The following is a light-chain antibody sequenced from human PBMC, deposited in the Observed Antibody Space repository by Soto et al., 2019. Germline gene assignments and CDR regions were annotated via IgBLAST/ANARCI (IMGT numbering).Light chain of an antibody. J-gene: IGLJ1*01. V-gene: IGLV1-40*01. Sequence: QAVVTQPPSVSGAPGQRVTISCTGSSSNIGAGYDVHWYQQLPGTAPKLLIYDNRNRPSGVPDRFSGSKSGTSASLAITGLQAEDEADYYCQSYDSGLSAYVFGTGTKVTVL. CDR2: DNR. CDR3: QSYDSGLSAYV. CDR1: SSNIGAGYD.